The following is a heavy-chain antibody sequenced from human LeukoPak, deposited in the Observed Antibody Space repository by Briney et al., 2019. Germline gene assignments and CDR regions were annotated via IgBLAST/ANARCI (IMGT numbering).Heavy chain of an antibody. CDR2: ISGSDGST. D-gene: IGHD3-3*01. J-gene: IGHJ3*02. CDR3: ARDLSRYYDFWSGYSDAFDI. V-gene: IGHV3-23*01. Sequence: GGSLRLSCAASGFYFSNYAMTWVRQAPEKGLEWVSAISGSDGSTYYADSVKGRFTISRDNAKNSLYLQMNSLRAEDTAVYYCARDLSRYYDFWSGYSDAFDIWGQGTMVTVSS. CDR1: GFYFSNYA.